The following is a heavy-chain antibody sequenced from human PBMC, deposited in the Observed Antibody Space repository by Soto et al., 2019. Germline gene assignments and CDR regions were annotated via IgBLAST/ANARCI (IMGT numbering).Heavy chain of an antibody. V-gene: IGHV4-31*03. CDR1: GGSISSGGYY. CDR3: AREVVRETIPNWFDP. CDR2: IYYSGST. Sequence: QVQLQESGPGLVKPSQTLSLTCTVSGGSISSGGYYWSWIRQHPGKGLEWIGYIYYSGSTYYNPSLKSRVTISVDTSKNQFSLKLSSVTAADTAVYYCAREVVRETIPNWFDPWGQGTLVTVSS. J-gene: IGHJ5*02. D-gene: IGHD3-10*01.